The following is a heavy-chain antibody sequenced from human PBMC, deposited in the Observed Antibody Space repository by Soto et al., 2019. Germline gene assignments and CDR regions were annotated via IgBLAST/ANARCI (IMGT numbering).Heavy chain of an antibody. CDR3: WSRGIAAAGSSPSLGMDV. J-gene: IGHJ6*02. Sequence: QVQLVQSGAEVKKPGASVKVSCKASGYTFTSYDINWVRQATGQGLEWMGWMNPNSGNTGYAQKFQGRVTMTRNTSISTAYMELSSLRSEDTAVYYCWSRGIAAAGSSPSLGMDVWGQGTTVTVSS. V-gene: IGHV1-8*01. D-gene: IGHD6-13*01. CDR2: MNPNSGNT. CDR1: GYTFTSYD.